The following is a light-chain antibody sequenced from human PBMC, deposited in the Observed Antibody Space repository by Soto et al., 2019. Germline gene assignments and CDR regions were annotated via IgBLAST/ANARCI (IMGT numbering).Light chain of an antibody. CDR3: QQYGSSPPT. CDR2: GAS. Sequence: EIVLTQSPGTLSLSPGERATLSCRASRSVSNNYVAWYQRKPCQAPRLLIYGASSRATDIPRRFSGSGSGTDFTLTITRLEPEDFAVYYWQQYGSSPPTFGQGTKVESK. J-gene: IGKJ1*01. V-gene: IGKV3-20*01. CDR1: RSVSNNY.